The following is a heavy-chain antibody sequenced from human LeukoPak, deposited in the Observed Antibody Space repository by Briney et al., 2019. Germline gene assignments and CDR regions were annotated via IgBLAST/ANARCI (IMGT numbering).Heavy chain of an antibody. CDR3: ARDGIGAGDYYYGMDV. CDR1: GFTFSSYS. Sequence: PGGSLRLSCAASGFTFSSYSMNWVRQAPGKGLEWVSSISSSSSYIYYADSVKGRFTISRDNAKNSLYLHMNSLRAEDTAVYYCARDGIGAGDYYYGMDVWGQGTTVTVSS. V-gene: IGHV3-21*04. D-gene: IGHD6-25*01. J-gene: IGHJ6*02. CDR2: ISSSSSYI.